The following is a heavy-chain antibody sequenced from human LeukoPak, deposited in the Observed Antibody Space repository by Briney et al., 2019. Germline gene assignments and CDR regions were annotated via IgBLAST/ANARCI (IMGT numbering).Heavy chain of an antibody. V-gene: IGHV3-23*01. CDR3: ARAPRDRGYCGATSCFEYMDV. CDR2: FSGSGGST. CDR1: GFTFSSYA. Sequence: GGSLRLSCAASGFTFSSYAMSWVRQAPGKGLEWVSAFSGSGGSTYYADSVKGRFTISRDNSKNTLFLQMNSLRAEDTAVYYCARAPRDRGYCGATSCFEYMDVWGRGTTVTISS. J-gene: IGHJ6*03. D-gene: IGHD2-2*01.